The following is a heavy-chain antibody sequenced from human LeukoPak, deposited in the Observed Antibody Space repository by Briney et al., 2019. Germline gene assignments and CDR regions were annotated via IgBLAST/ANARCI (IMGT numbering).Heavy chain of an antibody. D-gene: IGHD3-22*01. V-gene: IGHV3-21*01. CDR2: ISSSSSYI. Sequence: GGSLRLSCAASGFTFSSYSMNWVRQAPGKGLEWGSSISSSSSYIHYADSVKGRFTISRDNAKNSRYLQMNSLRAEDTAVYYCARDRARSYYYDSSGYYSPFDYWGQGTLVTVSS. CDR1: GFTFSSYS. J-gene: IGHJ4*02. CDR3: ARDRARSYYYDSSGYYSPFDY.